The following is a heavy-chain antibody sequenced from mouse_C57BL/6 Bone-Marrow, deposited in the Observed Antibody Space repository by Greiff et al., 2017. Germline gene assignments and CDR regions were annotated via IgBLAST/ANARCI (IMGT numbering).Heavy chain of an antibody. CDR2: IDPSDSYT. Sequence: QVQLQQPGAELVKPGASVKLSCKASGYTFTSYWMQWVKQRPGQGLEWIGEIDPSDSYTNYNQKFKGKATLTGDKSSSTAYMQLSILTSEDSAVYYCASNWDWFAYWGQGTLVTVSA. J-gene: IGHJ3*01. V-gene: IGHV1-50*01. D-gene: IGHD4-1*02. CDR3: ASNWDWFAY. CDR1: GYTFTSYW.